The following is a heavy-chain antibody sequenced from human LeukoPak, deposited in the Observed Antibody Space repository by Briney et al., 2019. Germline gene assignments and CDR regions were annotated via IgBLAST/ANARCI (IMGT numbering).Heavy chain of an antibody. Sequence: GGSLRLSCAASGFTFSSYSMNWVRQAPGKGLEWVSSISSSSSYIYYADSVKGRFTISRDNAKNSLYLQMNSLRAEDTAVYYCARSIVAEDESEYDMDVWGKGTTVTVSS. V-gene: IGHV3-21*01. CDR3: ARSIVAEDESEYDMDV. CDR2: ISSSSSYI. J-gene: IGHJ6*04. CDR1: GFTFSSYS. D-gene: IGHD6-13*01.